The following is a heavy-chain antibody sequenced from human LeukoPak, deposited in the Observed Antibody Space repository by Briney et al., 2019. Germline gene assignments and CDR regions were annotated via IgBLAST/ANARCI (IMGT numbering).Heavy chain of an antibody. D-gene: IGHD7-27*01. J-gene: IGHJ3*02. CDR2: MNPNSGNT. Sequence: ASVKVSCKASGYTFTSYDINWVRQATGQGLEWMGWMNPNSGNTGYAQKFQGRVTMTRNTSISTAYMELSSLRAEDTALYHCARDVTGKNDAFDIWGQGTMVTVSS. V-gene: IGHV1-8*01. CDR3: ARDVTGKNDAFDI. CDR1: GYTFTSYD.